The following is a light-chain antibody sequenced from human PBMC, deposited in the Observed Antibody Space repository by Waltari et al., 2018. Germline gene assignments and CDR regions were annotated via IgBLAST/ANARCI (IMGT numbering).Light chain of an antibody. CDR2: QVF. V-gene: IGKV2-30*01. CDR1: QSLVYSDGKTY. CDR3: VQGTHWPHS. J-gene: IGKJ2*03. Sequence: DVVMTQSPLSLSVTPGQPASISCRSSQSLVYSDGKTYLNWLQQKPGQPPRRLVYQVFNRDSGVPYRFSGSGAGTDFTLKISRVEAEDVGIYYCVQGTHWPHSFGQGTKVEIK.